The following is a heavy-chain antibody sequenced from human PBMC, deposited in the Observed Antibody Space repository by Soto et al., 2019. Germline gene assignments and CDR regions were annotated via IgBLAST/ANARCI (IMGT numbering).Heavy chain of an antibody. CDR1: GYTFTSYA. CDR3: ARVTYYYGSGSYYPKSYYFDY. D-gene: IGHD3-10*01. CDR2: INAGNGNT. V-gene: IGHV1-3*01. J-gene: IGHJ4*02. Sequence: ASVKVSCKASGYTFTSYAMHWVRQAPGQRLEWMGWINAGNGNTKYSQKFQGRVTITRDTSASTAYMELSSLRSEDTAVYYCARVTYYYGSGSYYPKSYYFDYWGQGTLVTVSS.